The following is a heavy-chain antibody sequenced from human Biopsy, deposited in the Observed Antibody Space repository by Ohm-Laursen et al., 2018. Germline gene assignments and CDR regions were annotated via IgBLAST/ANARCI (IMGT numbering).Heavy chain of an antibody. J-gene: IGHJ4*02. CDR3: AREAIGYQLPCDD. CDR2: IIPILRTT. D-gene: IGHD2-15*01. Sequence: GASVKVSCKAPTGTFNSYGIIWVRQAPGQGLEWMGRIIPILRTTTYAPKFQGRVTFTADKSSSTAYLELSGLTSEDTAMFYCAREAIGYQLPCDDWGQGTLATVSS. V-gene: IGHV1-69*04. CDR1: TGTFNSYG.